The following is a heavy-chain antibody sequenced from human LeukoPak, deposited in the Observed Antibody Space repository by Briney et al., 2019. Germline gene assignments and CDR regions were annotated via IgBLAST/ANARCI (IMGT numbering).Heavy chain of an antibody. Sequence: PSETLSLTCAVYGGSFSGYYWSWIRQPPGKGLEWIGEINHSGSTNYNPSLKSRVTISVDTSKNQFPLKLSSVTAADTAVYYCARLIRYSSSSGYYFDYWGQGTLVTVSS. CDR3: ARLIRYSSSSGYYFDY. J-gene: IGHJ4*02. D-gene: IGHD6-6*01. CDR2: INHSGST. CDR1: GGSFSGYY. V-gene: IGHV4-34*01.